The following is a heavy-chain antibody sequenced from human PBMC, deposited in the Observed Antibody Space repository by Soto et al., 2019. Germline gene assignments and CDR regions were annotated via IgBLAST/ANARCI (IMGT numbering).Heavy chain of an antibody. CDR2: ISGSGGST. V-gene: IGHV3-23*01. CDR3: AKDRGYCSSTSCYKGYPFDY. D-gene: IGHD2-2*02. CDR1: GFTFSSYA. J-gene: IGHJ4*02. Sequence: EVQLLESGGGLVQPGGSLRLSCAASGFTFSSYAMSWVRQAPGKGLEWVSAISGSGGSTYYADSVKGRFTISRDNSKNTLYLQMNSLRAEDTAVYYCAKDRGYCSSTSCYKGYPFDYWGQGTLVTVSS.